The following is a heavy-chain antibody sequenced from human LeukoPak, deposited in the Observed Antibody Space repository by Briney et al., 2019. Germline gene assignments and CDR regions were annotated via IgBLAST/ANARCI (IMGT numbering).Heavy chain of an antibody. CDR2: ISSSSSYI. J-gene: IGHJ4*02. CDR3: AGRRTTGTAAQDY. D-gene: IGHD1-1*01. Sequence: PGGSLRLSRAASGFTSSSYSMNWVRQAPGKGLEWGASISSSSSYIYYADSVKGRFTISRDNAKNSLYLQMNSLRAEDTAVYYCAGRRTTGTAAQDYWGQGTLVTVSS. CDR1: GFTSSSYS. V-gene: IGHV3-21*01.